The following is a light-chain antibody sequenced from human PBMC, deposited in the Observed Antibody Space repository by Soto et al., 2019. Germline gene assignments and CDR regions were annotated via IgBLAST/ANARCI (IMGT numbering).Light chain of an antibody. V-gene: IGLV1-47*02. CDR1: ISNIETNY. CDR2: SND. J-gene: IGLJ2*01. CDR3: SARDDRMSGPV. Sequence: QSVMTHPPSASRTPGHRFTISFSGSISNIETNYVYWYQHLPGAAPKLLIYSNDKRPSGVPDRFSASKSGTSASLAISGLRSEDEGDYYCSARDDRMSGPVFGGGTKVTVL.